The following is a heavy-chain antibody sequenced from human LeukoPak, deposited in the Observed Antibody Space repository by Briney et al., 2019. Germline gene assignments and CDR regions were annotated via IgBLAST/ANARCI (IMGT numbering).Heavy chain of an antibody. CDR1: GFSLSTRGVG. V-gene: IGHV2-5*02. J-gene: IGHJ5*02. CDR2: IYWDDDK. D-gene: IGHD6-13*01. CDR3: AHRLGSIAAAGTLYNWFDP. Sequence: KESGPTLVKPPQTLTLTCTFSGFSLSTRGVGVGWIRQPPGKALEWLALIYWDDDKRYSPSLKSRLTITKDTSKNQVVLTMTNMDPVDTATYYCAHRLGSIAAAGTLYNWFDPWGQGTPVTVSS.